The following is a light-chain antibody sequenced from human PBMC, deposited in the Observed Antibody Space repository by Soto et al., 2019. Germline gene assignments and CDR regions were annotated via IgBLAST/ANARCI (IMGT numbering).Light chain of an antibody. CDR3: CSHAGTRTYV. Sequence: QSALTQPASVSGSPGQSITISCTGTSSDVGSYDLVSWYQQHPGKAPQLMIYEVNKRPSGVSNRFSGSKSGNTASLTISGLQAEDEADYYCCSHAGTRTYVFGTGTKVTVL. J-gene: IGLJ1*01. CDR2: EVN. CDR1: SSDVGSYDL. V-gene: IGLV2-23*02.